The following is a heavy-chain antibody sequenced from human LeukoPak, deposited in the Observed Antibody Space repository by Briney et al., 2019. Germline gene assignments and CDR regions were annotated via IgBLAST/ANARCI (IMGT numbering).Heavy chain of an antibody. CDR2: IYYSGST. CDR3: ATENYYYDSSGLAEVDY. D-gene: IGHD3-22*01. J-gene: IGHJ4*02. V-gene: IGHV4-34*01. Sequence: SETLSLTCAVYGGSFSGYYWSWIRQPPGKGLEWIGSIYYSGSTYYNPSLKSRVTISVDTSKNQFSLKLSSVTAADTAVYYCATENYYYDSSGLAEVDYWGQGTLVTVSS. CDR1: GGSFSGYY.